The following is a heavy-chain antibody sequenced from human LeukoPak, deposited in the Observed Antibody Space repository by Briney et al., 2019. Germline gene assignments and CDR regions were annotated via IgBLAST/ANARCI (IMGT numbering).Heavy chain of an antibody. CDR3: ARVELAPYYYYMDV. Sequence: GGSLRLPCAASGFSIRSYEMNWVRQAPGKGLEWVSYISSSGTTIYYADSVKGRFTISRDNAKNSLYLQVNSLRAEDTAVYYCARVELAPYYYYMDVWGKGTTVTVSS. J-gene: IGHJ6*03. CDR1: GFSIRSYE. CDR2: ISSSGTTI. D-gene: IGHD1-7*01. V-gene: IGHV3-48*03.